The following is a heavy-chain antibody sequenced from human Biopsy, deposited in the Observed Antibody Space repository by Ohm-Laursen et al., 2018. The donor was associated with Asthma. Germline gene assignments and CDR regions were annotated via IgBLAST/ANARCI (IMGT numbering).Heavy chain of an antibody. D-gene: IGHD4-17*01. Sequence: SQTLSLTCPVGGAYIGSRDHHWSWIRQSPGTGLEWIGFVFWSGTTHYNRSLERRLSISIDTTRNEFSMTLRSVTAADTAVYFCARVASYGDLYFGIDVRGPGTTVSVS. CDR1: GAYIGSRDHH. CDR2: VFWSGTT. J-gene: IGHJ6*02. V-gene: IGHV4-30-4*01. CDR3: ARVASYGDLYFGIDV.